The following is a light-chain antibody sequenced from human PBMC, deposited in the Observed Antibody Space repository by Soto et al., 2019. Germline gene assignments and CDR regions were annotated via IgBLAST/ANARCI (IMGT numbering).Light chain of an antibody. CDR3: QQFSSYPLT. CDR1: QSVGSS. CDR2: GAS. V-gene: IGKV3-20*01. Sequence: EIVLTQSPGTLSLSPGERATLSCRASQSVGSSLAWYQQRPGQAPRLLIYGASTRATGIPARFSGSGSGTDFTLTISRLEPEDFAVYYCQQFSSYPLTFGGGTKVDIK. J-gene: IGKJ4*01.